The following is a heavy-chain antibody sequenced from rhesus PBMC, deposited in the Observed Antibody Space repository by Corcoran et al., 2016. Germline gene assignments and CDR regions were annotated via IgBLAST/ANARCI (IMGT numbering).Heavy chain of an antibody. J-gene: IGHJ4*01. Sequence: QVQLQQWGEGLVKPSETLSLTCAVYGGSISSNYWSWIRQPPGTGLEWIGRIRSGGSNKYNPSLKIGISISVCTSKNQFYLKQSYVTAAETAVYYCARMEYCTGSGCYMGNRTGTFDYWGQGVLVTVSS. CDR2: IRSGGSN. V-gene: IGHV4-160*01. CDR1: GGSISSNY. CDR3: ARMEYCTGSGCYMGNRTGTFDY. D-gene: IGHD2-21*01.